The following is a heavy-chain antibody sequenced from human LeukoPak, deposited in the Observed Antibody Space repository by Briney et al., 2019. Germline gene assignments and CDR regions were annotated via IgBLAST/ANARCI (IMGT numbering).Heavy chain of an antibody. J-gene: IGHJ5*02. CDR1: GGSISSSSYY. CDR3: ASRRDIVATSCWFDP. V-gene: IGHV4-39*07. Sequence: PSETLSLTCTVSGGSISSSSYYWGWIRQPPGKGLEWIGSIYYSGSTYYNPSLKSRVTISVDTSKNQFSLKLSSMTAADTAVYYCASRRDIVATSCWFDPWGQGTLVTVSS. D-gene: IGHD5-12*01. CDR2: IYYSGST.